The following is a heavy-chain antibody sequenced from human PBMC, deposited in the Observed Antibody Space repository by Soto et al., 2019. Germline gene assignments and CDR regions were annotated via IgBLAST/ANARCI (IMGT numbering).Heavy chain of an antibody. Sequence: SETLSLTCSVSGDSISSDESYWGWIRQPPGKGLEWIGNVYYGGSPNYTPSLKSRITISVDISKNQFSLSLGSVTAPDTAFYYCARKRGTPLGTAHGGPGPLVPVS. V-gene: IGHV4-39*01. CDR2: VYYGGSP. J-gene: IGHJ4*02. CDR3: ARKRGTPLGTAH. CDR1: GDSISSDESY. D-gene: IGHD2-21*02.